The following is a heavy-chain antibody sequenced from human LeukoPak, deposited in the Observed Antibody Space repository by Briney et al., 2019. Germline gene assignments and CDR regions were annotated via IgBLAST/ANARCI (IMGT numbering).Heavy chain of an antibody. CDR1: GFTFSSYW. V-gene: IGHV3-23*01. CDR3: AKASAMIVVVSKHFDY. D-gene: IGHD3-22*01. CDR2: ISGSGGST. Sequence: GGSLRLSCAASGFTFSSYWMSWVRQAPGKGVEWVSAISGSGGSTYYADSVKGRFTISRDNSKNTLYLQMNSLRAEDTAVYYCAKASAMIVVVSKHFDYWGQGTLVTVSS. J-gene: IGHJ4*02.